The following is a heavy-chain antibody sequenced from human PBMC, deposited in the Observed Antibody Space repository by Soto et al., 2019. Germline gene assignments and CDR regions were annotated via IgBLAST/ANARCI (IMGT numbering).Heavy chain of an antibody. Sequence: QVQLVESGGGVVQPGRSLRLSCAASGFTFSSYGMHWVRQAPGKVLELVAVIWYDGSNKNYADSVKGRFTISRDNSKNTLYLQMNSLRAEDTAVYYCARDRKQLVLYVWFGPWCQGALVTVSS. D-gene: IGHD6-6*01. CDR2: IWYDGSNK. J-gene: IGHJ5*02. V-gene: IGHV3-33*01. CDR1: GFTFSSYG. CDR3: ARDRKQLVLYVWFGP.